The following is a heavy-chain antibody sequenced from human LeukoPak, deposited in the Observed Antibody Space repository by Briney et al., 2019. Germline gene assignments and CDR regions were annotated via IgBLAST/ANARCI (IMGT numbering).Heavy chain of an antibody. V-gene: IGHV3-74*01. J-gene: IGHJ4*02. CDR3: ARGPNGNWSGLDF. CDR1: GFSFSGHW. D-gene: IGHD1-1*01. Sequence: GGSLRLSCTASGFSFSGHWMHWARQLPGKGLVWVSRISPTGSTTSYADSVKGRFTVSRDNAKNTLYLQVNNLRAEDTAVYYCARGPNGNWSGLDFWGQGTLLTVSS. CDR2: ISPTGSTT.